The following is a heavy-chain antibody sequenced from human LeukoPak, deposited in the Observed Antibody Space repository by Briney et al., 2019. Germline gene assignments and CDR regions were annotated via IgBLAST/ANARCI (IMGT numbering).Heavy chain of an antibody. Sequence: PGGSLSLSCSASGFIFSSYAMHWVRQAPGKELEYVSAISNNGGGAYYADSVKGRFTISRDNSKNTLYPQMSSLRAEDTAVYYCVKASAFYYGSGSYWDYWGQGTLVTVSS. J-gene: IGHJ4*02. CDR2: ISNNGGGA. CDR1: GFIFSSYA. V-gene: IGHV3-64D*06. D-gene: IGHD3-10*01. CDR3: VKASAFYYGSGSYWDY.